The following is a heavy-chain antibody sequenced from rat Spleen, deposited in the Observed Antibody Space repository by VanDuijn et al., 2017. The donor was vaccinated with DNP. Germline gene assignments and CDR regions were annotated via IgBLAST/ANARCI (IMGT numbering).Heavy chain of an antibody. D-gene: IGHD1-11*01. V-gene: IGHV5-31*01. CDR3: ARGGRSYFDY. J-gene: IGHJ2*01. CDR2: ITTSGDST. CDR1: GFTFNNYW. Sequence: EVQLVESGGDLVQPGRSLKVSCVVSGFTFNNYWMTWIRQVPGKGLEWVASITTSGDSTSSPDSVKGRFTISRDNAENTLYLQMNSLRSEDTASYYCARGGRSYFDYWGQGVMVTVSS.